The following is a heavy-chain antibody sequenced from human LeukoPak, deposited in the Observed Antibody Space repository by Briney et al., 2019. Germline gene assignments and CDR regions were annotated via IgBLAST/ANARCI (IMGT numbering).Heavy chain of an antibody. CDR2: NNAGNGNT. CDR1: GYTFTSYA. J-gene: IGHJ4*02. Sequence: GASVKVSCKASGYTFTSYAMHWVRQAPGQRLEWMGWNNAGNGNTKYSQKFQGRVTITRDTSASTAYMELSSLRSEDTAVYYCARDVPYCGGGSCYSPTYAFDYWGQGTLVTVSS. CDR3: ARDVPYCGGGSCYSPTYAFDY. D-gene: IGHD2-15*01. V-gene: IGHV1-3*01.